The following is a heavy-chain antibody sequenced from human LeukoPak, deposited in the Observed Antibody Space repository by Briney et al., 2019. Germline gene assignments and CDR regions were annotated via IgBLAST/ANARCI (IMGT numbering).Heavy chain of an antibody. J-gene: IGHJ4*02. CDR3: ARHGPDYQGIDF. Sequence: PGGSLRLSCLASGFTFSNYAMSWVRQAPGKGLEWVSGITISGRTAYYADSVKGRFTISRDNAKNSLYLQMNSLRDEDTALYYCARHGPDYQGIDFWGQGILVTVSS. D-gene: IGHD4-11*01. V-gene: IGHV3-48*02. CDR1: GFTFSNYA. CDR2: ITISGRTA.